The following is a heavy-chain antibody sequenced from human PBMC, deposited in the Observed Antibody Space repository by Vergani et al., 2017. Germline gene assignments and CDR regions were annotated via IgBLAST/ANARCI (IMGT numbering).Heavy chain of an antibody. CDR3: ARDPGSGSYPARWFDP. J-gene: IGHJ5*02. CDR1: GYTFTSYY. CDR2: INPSGGST. Sequence: QVQLVQSGAEVKKPGASVKVSCKASGYTFTSYYMHWVRQAPGQGLEWMGIINPSGGSTSYAQKFQGRVTMTRDTSTSTVDMELSSLRSEDTAVYYCARDPGSGSYPARWFDPWGQGTLVTVSS. V-gene: IGHV1-46*01. D-gene: IGHD3-10*01.